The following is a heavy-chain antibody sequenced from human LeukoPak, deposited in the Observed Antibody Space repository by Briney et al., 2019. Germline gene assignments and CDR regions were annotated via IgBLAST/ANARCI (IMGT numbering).Heavy chain of an antibody. V-gene: IGHV3-23*01. CDR1: GFTFSSYA. CDR3: AKVNGHSSGWFEPYYFDY. D-gene: IGHD6-19*01. CDR2: ISGSGGST. J-gene: IGHJ4*02. Sequence: GGSLRLSCAASGFTFSSYAMSWVRQAPGKGLEWVSAISGSGGSTYYADSVKGRFTISRDNSKNTLYLQMNSLRAEDTAVYYCAKVNGHSSGWFEPYYFDYWGQGTLVTVSS.